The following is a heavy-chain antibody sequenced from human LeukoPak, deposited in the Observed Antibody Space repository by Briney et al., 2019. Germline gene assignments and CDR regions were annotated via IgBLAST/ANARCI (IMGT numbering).Heavy chain of an antibody. J-gene: IGHJ4*02. V-gene: IGHV4-59*01. D-gene: IGHD5-24*01. CDR3: ARANGYSDY. Sequence: PSETLSLTCTVSGGSISSYYWSWIRQPPGKGLEWIGYIYYSGSTNYNPSLKSRVTISVDTSKDQFSLKRSSVTAADTAVYYCARANGYSDYWGQGTLVTVSS. CDR1: GGSISSYY. CDR2: IYYSGST.